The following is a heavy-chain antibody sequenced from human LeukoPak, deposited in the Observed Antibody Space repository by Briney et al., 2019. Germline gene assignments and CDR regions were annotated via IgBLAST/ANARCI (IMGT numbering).Heavy chain of an antibody. CDR2: IYYSGST. Sequence: PSETLSLTCTVSGGSISSYYWSWIRQPPGKGLEWIGYIYYSGSTNYNPSLKSRVTISVDTSKHQFSLKLSSVTAADTAVYYCARARGEYYDSSGYSFDYWGQGTLVTVSS. CDR3: ARARGEYYDSSGYSFDY. D-gene: IGHD3-22*01. J-gene: IGHJ4*02. V-gene: IGHV4-59*01. CDR1: GGSISSYY.